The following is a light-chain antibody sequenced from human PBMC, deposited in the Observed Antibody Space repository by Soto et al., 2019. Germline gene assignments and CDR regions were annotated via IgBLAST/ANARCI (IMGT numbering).Light chain of an antibody. CDR2: AAT. J-gene: IGKJ1*01. CDR3: QHYNTYPWT. CDR1: QSMSSY. V-gene: IGKV1-39*01. Sequence: IQMTQSPSSLSASIGDRVTITCRASQSMSSYLNWYQQKPGTVPKLLIYAATNVQSGVPSRFSGSGSGTEFTLTISSLQPGEFATYYCQHYNTYPWTVGQGTKVDI.